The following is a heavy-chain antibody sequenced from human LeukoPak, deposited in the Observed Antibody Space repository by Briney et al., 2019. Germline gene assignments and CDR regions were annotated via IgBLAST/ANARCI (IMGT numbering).Heavy chain of an antibody. CDR3: ARVAYCSSSSCYRALDS. CDR2: IYYSGST. Sequence: GSLRLSCAASGFTFSSYAMSWIRQPPGKGLEWIGYIYYSGSTNYNPSLKSRVTISVDTSKNQFSLKLSSVTAADTAVYYCARVAYCSSSSCYRALDSWGQGTLVTVSS. CDR1: GFTFSSYA. V-gene: IGHV4-59*01. D-gene: IGHD2-2*02. J-gene: IGHJ4*02.